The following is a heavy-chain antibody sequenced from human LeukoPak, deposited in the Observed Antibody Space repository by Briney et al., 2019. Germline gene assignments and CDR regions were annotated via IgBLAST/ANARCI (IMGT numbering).Heavy chain of an antibody. J-gene: IGHJ4*02. CDR1: GFTFSDYD. CDR2: IGTAGDT. D-gene: IGHD1-1*01. CDR3: VRVAKERVGGVYYFDY. Sequence: GGSLRLSCAASGFTFSDYDIHWVRQATGKGLEWVSAIGTAGDTYYTGSVKGRFTISRENAKNSLYLQMNSLRAGDTAVYYCVRVAKERVGGVYYFDYWGQGTPVTVSS. V-gene: IGHV3-13*01.